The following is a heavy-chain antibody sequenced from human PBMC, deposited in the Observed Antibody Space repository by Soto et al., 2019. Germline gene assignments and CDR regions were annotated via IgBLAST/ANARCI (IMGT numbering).Heavy chain of an antibody. CDR1: GFTFSSYA. CDR2: ISDSGRNT. Sequence: GGSLRLSCAASGFTFSSYAMSWVRQAPGKGLEWGSAISDSGRNTYYAASVKGRFTISKDTSKNTLYLQMNSLRVEDTAVYYCAKGIKWELPFDYWGQGTLVTVSS. CDR3: AKGIKWELPFDY. V-gene: IGHV3-23*01. J-gene: IGHJ4*02. D-gene: IGHD1-26*01.